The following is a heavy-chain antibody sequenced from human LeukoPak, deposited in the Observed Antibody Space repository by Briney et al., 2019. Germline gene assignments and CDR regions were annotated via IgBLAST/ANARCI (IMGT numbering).Heavy chain of an antibody. CDR3: AKDIGRYCSSTSCLVY. D-gene: IGHD2-2*01. J-gene: IGHJ4*02. CDR2: ISWNSGSI. Sequence: GRSLRLSCAASGFTFDDYAMHWVRHAPGKGLEWVSGISWNSGSIGYADSVKGRFTISRDNAKNSLYLQMNSLRAEDTALYYCAKDIGRYCSSTSCLVYWGQGTLVTVSS. V-gene: IGHV3-9*01. CDR1: GFTFDDYA.